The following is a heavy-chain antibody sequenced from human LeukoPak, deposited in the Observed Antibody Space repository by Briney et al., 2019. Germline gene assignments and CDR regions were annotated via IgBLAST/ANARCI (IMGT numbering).Heavy chain of an antibody. V-gene: IGHV1-2*02. J-gene: IGHJ6*02. CDR3: ARDRTTVTTGYYGMDV. D-gene: IGHD4-17*01. CDR2: INPNTGVT. Sequence: ASVKVSCKTSGYRFSDYYMHWVRQAPGQGLEWMGWINPNTGVTNYAQKFQGRVTLTRDTSIITAYMELTRLRSDDTAMYYCARDRTTVTTGYYGMDVWGQGTTLTVSS. CDR1: GYRFSDYY.